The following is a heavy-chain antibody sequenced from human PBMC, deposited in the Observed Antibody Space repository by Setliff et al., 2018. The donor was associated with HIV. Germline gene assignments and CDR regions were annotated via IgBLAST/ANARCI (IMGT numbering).Heavy chain of an antibody. J-gene: IGHJ3*02. V-gene: IGHV3-53*01. D-gene: IGHD2-15*01. Sequence: GSLRLSCAASGFTVNNKYMSWIRQTPGKGLEWVPIVYSVGSTYYADSVKGRFTFSRDISKNTLYLQMNSLRVEDTAVYYCASLSGAYRHDHDGFDIWGRGTMVT. CDR3: ASLSGAYRHDHDGFDI. CDR2: VYSVGST. CDR1: GFTVNNKY.